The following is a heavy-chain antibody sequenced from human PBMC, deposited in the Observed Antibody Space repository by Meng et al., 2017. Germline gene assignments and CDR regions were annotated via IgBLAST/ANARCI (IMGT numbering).Heavy chain of an antibody. CDR2: IKSNTDGGTT. CDR1: GFYFSNAW. D-gene: IGHD3-9*01. V-gene: IGHV3-15*01. CDR3: TWDDKAVSDY. Sequence: GHLVEAGVDLVKPGGSLRLSCAASGFYFSNAWMSWVRQAPGKGLEWVGRIKSNTDGGTTEYAAPVTGRFTISRDDSKSTLNLHLSGLRTDDTGVYYCTWDDKAVSDYWGQGTLVTVSS. J-gene: IGHJ4*02.